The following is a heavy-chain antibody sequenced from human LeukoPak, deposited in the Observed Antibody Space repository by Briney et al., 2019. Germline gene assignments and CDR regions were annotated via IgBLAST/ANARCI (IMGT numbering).Heavy chain of an antibody. Sequence: PGRSLRLSCAASGFTLSSYTIHWVRQAPGKGLEWVALISYGGDSKDYADSVKGRFTISRDTSENTVYLQMNSLRTEDSAVYYCARAGYQEFREHFDYWGQGTLVTLSS. V-gene: IGHV3-30-3*01. CDR1: GFTLSSYT. CDR2: ISYGGDSK. CDR3: ARAGYQEFREHFDY. D-gene: IGHD2-2*01. J-gene: IGHJ4*02.